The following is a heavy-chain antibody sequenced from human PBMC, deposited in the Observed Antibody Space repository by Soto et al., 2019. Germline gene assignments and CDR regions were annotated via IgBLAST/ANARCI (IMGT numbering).Heavy chain of an antibody. V-gene: IGHV3-64*02. D-gene: IGHD2-8*01. CDR2: ISSNGRST. J-gene: IGHJ1*01. CDR3: ARDRCTNGVCYAPSDD. Sequence: GGSLRLSCATSGFIFITYAMHWVRQAPGKGLEYVSAISSNGRSTYYADSVKGRFTISRDNSKNTLYLQMDSLRAEDMAVYYCARDRCTNGVCYAPSDDWGQGTLVTVSS. CDR1: GFIFITYA.